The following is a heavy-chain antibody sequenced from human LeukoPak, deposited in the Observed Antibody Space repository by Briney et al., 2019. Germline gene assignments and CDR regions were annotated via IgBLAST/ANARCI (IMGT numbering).Heavy chain of an antibody. V-gene: IGHV4-31*03. D-gene: IGHD3-3*01. CDR3: ATQISYYDFWSGYFDY. J-gene: IGHJ4*02. CDR1: GGSISSGGYY. CDR2: IYYSGST. Sequence: PSETLSLTCTVSGGSISSGGYYWSWIRQHPGKGLEWIGYIYYSGSTYYNPSLKSRVTISVDTSKNQFSLKLSTVTAADTAVYYCATQISYYDFWSGYFDYWGQGTLVTVSS.